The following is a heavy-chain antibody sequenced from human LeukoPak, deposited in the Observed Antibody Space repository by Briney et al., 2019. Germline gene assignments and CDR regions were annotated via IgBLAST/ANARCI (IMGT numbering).Heavy chain of an antibody. D-gene: IGHD1-26*01. CDR2: IHPGDSDT. V-gene: IGHV5-51*01. J-gene: IGHJ4*02. Sequence: GESLKISCKGSGYSFANNWIAWVRQMPGKGLEWMGIIHPGDSDTRYRPSFQGQVTISADKSISTAYLQWSGLKASDTAMYYCARRLGATQPYFDFWGQGALVTVSS. CDR1: GYSFANNW. CDR3: ARRLGATQPYFDF.